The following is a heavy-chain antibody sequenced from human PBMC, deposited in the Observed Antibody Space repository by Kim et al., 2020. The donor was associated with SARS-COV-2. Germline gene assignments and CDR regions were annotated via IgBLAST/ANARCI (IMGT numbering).Heavy chain of an antibody. CDR2: TYYRSKWYN. CDR3: AREFSAGYCSSTSCYTDAFDI. D-gene: IGHD2-2*02. J-gene: IGHJ3*02. Sequence: SQTLSLTCAISGDSVSSNSAAWNWIRQSPSRGLEWLGRTYYRSKWYNDYAVSVKSRITINPDTSKNQFSLQLNSVTPEDTAVYYCAREFSAGYCSSTSCYTDAFDIWGQGTMVTVSS. V-gene: IGHV6-1*01. CDR1: GDSVSSNSAA.